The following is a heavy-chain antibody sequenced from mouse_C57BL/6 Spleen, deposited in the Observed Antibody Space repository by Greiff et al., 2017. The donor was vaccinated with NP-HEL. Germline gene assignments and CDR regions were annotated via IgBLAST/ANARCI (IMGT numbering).Heavy chain of an antibody. V-gene: IGHV1-72*01. CDR1: GYTFTSYW. J-gene: IGHJ4*01. D-gene: IGHD2-5*01. Sequence: QVQLQQPGAELVKPGASVKLSCKASGYTFTSYWMHWVKQRPGRGLEWIGRFDPNSGGTKYNEKFKSKATLTVDKTSSAAYMPLSSLTSEESAVYYCARGDYSNYYYAMDYWGQGTSVTVSS. CDR2: FDPNSGGT. CDR3: ARGDYSNYYYAMDY.